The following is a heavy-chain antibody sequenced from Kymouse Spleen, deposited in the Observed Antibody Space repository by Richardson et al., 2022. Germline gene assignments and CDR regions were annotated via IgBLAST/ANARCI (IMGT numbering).Heavy chain of an antibody. CDR2: IYSCGST. V-gene: IGHV3-66*03. D-gene: IGHD3-10*01. J-gene: IGHJ6*02. Sequence: EVQLVESGGGLIQPGGSLRLSCAASGFTVSSNYMSWVRQAPGKGLEWVSVIYSCGSTYYADSVKGRFTISRDNSKNTLYLQMNSLRAEDTAVYYCASITMVRGVIFPYYYGMDVWGQGTTVTVSS. CDR3: ASITMVRGVIFPYYYGMDV. CDR1: GFTVSSNY.